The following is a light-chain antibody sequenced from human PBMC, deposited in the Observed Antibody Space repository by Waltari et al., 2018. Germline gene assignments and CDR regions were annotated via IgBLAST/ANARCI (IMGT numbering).Light chain of an antibody. CDR1: QSLLHSNGFNY. CDR2: LGA. V-gene: IGKV2-28*01. CDR3: MQALQVPLA. Sequence: DNVMTQSPLSLPVTPGEPASIPCRSSQSLLHSNGFNYLDWYLHKPGQSPQVLVYLGAERASGVADRFSGGGSGTDCTLKISRVEAEDVGVYYCMQALQVPLAFGGGTTVEIK. J-gene: IGKJ4*01.